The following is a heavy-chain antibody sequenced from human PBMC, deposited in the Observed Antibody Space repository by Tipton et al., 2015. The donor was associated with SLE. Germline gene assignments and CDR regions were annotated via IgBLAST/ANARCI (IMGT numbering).Heavy chain of an antibody. CDR1: GFTVSSNY. J-gene: IGHJ4*02. D-gene: IGHD6-25*01. CDR3: ARDLCGYSSAGGD. V-gene: IGHV3-53*01. CDR2: IYSGGST. Sequence: SLRLSCAASGFTVSSNYMSWVRQAPGKGLEWVSVIYSGGSTYYADSVKGRFTISRDNSENTLYLQMNSLRAEDTAVYYCARDLCGYSSAGGDWGQGPLVTVSS.